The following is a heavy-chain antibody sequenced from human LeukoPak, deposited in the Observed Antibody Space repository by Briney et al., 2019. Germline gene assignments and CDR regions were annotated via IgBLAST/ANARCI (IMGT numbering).Heavy chain of an antibody. J-gene: IGHJ4*02. D-gene: IGHD3-3*01. V-gene: IGHV4-39*01. CDR1: GGSIRSSYYY. CDR2: IYDSGST. Sequence: PSETLSLTCTVSGGSIRSSYYYWGWIRQPPGKGLEWIGSIYDSGSTYYNPSLKSRVTISVDTSKNQFPLKLNSVTAADTAMYYCQSRFLEWLLDYWGQGTLVTVSS. CDR3: QSRFLEWLLDY.